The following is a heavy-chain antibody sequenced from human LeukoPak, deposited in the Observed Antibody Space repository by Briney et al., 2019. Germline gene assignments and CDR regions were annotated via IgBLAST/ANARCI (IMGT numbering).Heavy chain of an antibody. CDR1: GFNFKSHN. CDR2: TSGDNRVT. Sequence: PGGSLRLSCAASGFNFKSHNMDWVRQAPGRGLEWVSFTSGDNRVTYYADSVMGRFTISRDNARNLLYLQMNNLRAEDTAVYYCARDLGKSYALDVWGHGTTVTVSS. CDR3: ARDLGKSYALDV. V-gene: IGHV3-21*05. J-gene: IGHJ6*02.